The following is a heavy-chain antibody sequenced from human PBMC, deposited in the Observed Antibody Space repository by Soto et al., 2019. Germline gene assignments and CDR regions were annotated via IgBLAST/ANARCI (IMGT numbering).Heavy chain of an antibody. V-gene: IGHV3-48*01. CDR1: GFTFSSYS. J-gene: IGHJ4*02. D-gene: IGHD5-12*01. Sequence: GGSLGLSCAASGFTFSSYSRNGVRRAPGKGREWISYITSSSSTIYYPDSVKGRFTISRDNAKKSLYLQMNSLRAEDTAVYYCARDQSGYLADYWGQGTLVTVSS. CDR2: ITSSSSTI. CDR3: ARDQSGYLADY.